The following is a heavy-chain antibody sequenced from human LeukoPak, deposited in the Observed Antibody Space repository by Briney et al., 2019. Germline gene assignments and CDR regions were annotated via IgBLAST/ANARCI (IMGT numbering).Heavy chain of an antibody. CDR3: AKDQNFVGWGDGYNSWFDY. J-gene: IGHJ4*02. V-gene: IGHV3-30*02. Sequence: GGSLRLSCAASGFTFSSYGMHWVRQAPGKGLEWMAFIWNDGSKKYYADSVKGRFTISRDNSKNTLYLQMNSLRAEDTAVYYCAKDQNFVGWGDGYNSWFDYWGQGTLVTVSS. CDR2: IWNDGSKK. D-gene: IGHD5-24*01. CDR1: GFTFSSYG.